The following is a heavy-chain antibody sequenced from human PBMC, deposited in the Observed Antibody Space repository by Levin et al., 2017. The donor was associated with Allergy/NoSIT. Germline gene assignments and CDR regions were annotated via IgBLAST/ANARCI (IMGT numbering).Heavy chain of an antibody. J-gene: IGHJ4*02. CDR3: ARDPRSLASSSFYYFDY. V-gene: IGHV3-21*01. D-gene: IGHD5-12*01. CDR2: ISSSGSYI. Sequence: GGSLRLSCAASGFTFSSYSMNWVRQAPGKGLEWVSSISSSGSYIYYADSVKGRFTISRDNAKNSLYLQMNSLRAEDTAVYYCARDPRSLASSSFYYFDYWGQGTLVTVSS. CDR1: GFTFSSYS.